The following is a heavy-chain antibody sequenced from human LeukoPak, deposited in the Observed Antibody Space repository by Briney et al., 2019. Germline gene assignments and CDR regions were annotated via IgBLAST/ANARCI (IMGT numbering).Heavy chain of an antibody. D-gene: IGHD3-10*01. CDR2: IKRKSDGGTT. V-gene: IGHV3-15*01. CDR3: TTEGSIYGNHALDI. Sequence: PGGSLRLSCAASGFSFNNAWMSWVRQAPGKGLEWVGHIKRKSDGGTTNYGAPVQGRFTISRDDSKNTLYIQMNNLEVEDTAVYFCTTEGSIYGNHALDIWGQGTMVSVSS. J-gene: IGHJ3*02. CDR1: GFSFNNAW.